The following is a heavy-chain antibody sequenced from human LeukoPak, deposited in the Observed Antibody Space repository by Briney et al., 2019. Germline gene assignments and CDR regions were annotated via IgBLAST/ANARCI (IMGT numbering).Heavy chain of an antibody. CDR3: AGGDFLPVTPTGYYHYMDV. V-gene: IGHV1-2*02. CDR1: GYTFTGNF. D-gene: IGHD1-1*01. Sequence: GASVKVSCKASGYTFTGNFIHWVRQAPGQGLEWMAWINPNSGGTNYAEKFQGRVTMTRDTSIGTAYMELSRLRSDDTAVYYCAGGDFLPVTPTGYYHYMDVWGKGTTVTVSS. J-gene: IGHJ6*03. CDR2: INPNSGGT.